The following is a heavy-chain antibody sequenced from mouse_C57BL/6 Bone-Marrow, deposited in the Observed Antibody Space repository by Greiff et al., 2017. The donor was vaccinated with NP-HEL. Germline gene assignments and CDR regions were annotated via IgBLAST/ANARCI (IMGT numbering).Heavy chain of an antibody. CDR2: IYPGNGDT. CDR3: ARSYYYGSRPPYFDY. CDR1: GYTFTSYN. Sequence: VQLQQSGAELVRPGASVKMSCKASGYTFTSYNMHWVKQTPRQGLEWIGAIYPGNGDTSYNQKFKGKATLTVDKSSSTAYMQLSSLTSEDSAVYFCARSYYYGSRPPYFDYWGKGTTLTVSS. V-gene: IGHV1-12*01. D-gene: IGHD1-1*01. J-gene: IGHJ2*01.